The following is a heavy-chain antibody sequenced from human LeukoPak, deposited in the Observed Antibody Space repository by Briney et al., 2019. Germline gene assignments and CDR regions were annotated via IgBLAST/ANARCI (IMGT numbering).Heavy chain of an antibody. J-gene: IGHJ4*02. CDR3: ARGDDFDY. V-gene: IGHV4-30-2*01. CDR1: GGSISSGGYS. CDR2: IYHSGST. Sequence: SQTLSLTCAVSGGSISSGGYSWSWIRQPPGKGLEWIGYIYHSGSTYYNPSLKSRVTISVDRSKNLFSLKLSSVTAADTAVYYCARGDDFDYWGQGTLVTVSS.